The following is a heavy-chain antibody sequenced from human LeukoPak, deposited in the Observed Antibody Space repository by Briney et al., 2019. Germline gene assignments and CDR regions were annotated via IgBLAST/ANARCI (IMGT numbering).Heavy chain of an antibody. CDR3: AKIATVTTVFDY. D-gene: IGHD4-17*01. Sequence: PGGSLRLSCAASGFTFGSYAMSWVRQAPGKGLEWVSAISGSGGSTYFADSVKGRFTISRDNSKNTLYLQMNSLRAEDTAVYYCAKIATVTTVFDYWGQGTLVTVSS. CDR1: GFTFGSYA. CDR2: ISGSGGST. V-gene: IGHV3-23*01. J-gene: IGHJ4*02.